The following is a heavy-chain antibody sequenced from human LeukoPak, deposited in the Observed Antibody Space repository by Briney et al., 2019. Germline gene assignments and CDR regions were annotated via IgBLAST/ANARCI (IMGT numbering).Heavy chain of an antibody. Sequence: PSETLSLTCTVSGGSISSYYWSWIRQPPGKGLEWIGYIYYSGSTNYNPSLKSRVPISVDTSKNQFSVKLSSVTAADTAVYYCARDLRGPLGYFDPWGRGTLVTVSS. V-gene: IGHV4-59*01. CDR2: IYYSGST. CDR1: GGSISSYY. J-gene: IGHJ2*01. CDR3: ARDLRGPLGYFDP. D-gene: IGHD3-10*01.